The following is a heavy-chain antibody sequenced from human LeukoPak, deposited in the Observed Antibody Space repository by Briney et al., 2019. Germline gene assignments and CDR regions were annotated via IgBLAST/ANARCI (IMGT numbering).Heavy chain of an antibody. J-gene: IGHJ4*02. CDR2: ISYDGSNK. D-gene: IGHD6-19*01. Sequence: PGGSLRLSCAASGFTFSSYGMHWVRQAPGKGLEWVAVISYDGSNKYYADSVKGRFTISRDNSKNTLYLQMNSLRAEDAAIYYCAKKYRQWLGGGDFDYWGQGTLVTVSS. CDR3: AKKYRQWLGGGDFDY. V-gene: IGHV3-33*05. CDR1: GFTFSSYG.